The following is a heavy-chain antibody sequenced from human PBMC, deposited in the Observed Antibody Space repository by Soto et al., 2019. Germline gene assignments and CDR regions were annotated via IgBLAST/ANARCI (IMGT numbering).Heavy chain of an antibody. V-gene: IGHV1-69*02. CDR3: ARVPHFYDSSGPPDI. Sequence: ASVKVSCKASGGTFSSYTISWVRQAPGQGLEWMGRIIPILGIANYAQKFQGRVTITADKSTSTAYMELSSLRSEDTAVYYCARVPHFYDSSGPPDIRGQGTMVTVSS. CDR2: IIPILGIA. D-gene: IGHD3-22*01. J-gene: IGHJ3*02. CDR1: GGTFSSYT.